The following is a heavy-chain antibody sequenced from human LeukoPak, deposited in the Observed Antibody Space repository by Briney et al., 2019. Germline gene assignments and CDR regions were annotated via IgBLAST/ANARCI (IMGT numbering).Heavy chain of an antibody. V-gene: IGHV4-59*01. CDR3: ARDNFSGGSSYHTGAFDI. CDR1: GGSINSYF. Sequence: SETLSLTRTVSGGSINSYFWNWLRQPPGKGLEWIGYISYSGTTNYNPSLKSRVTISVDTSKNQFSLKLNSVTAADTAVYYCARDNFSGGSSYHTGAFDIWGQGTMVTVSS. J-gene: IGHJ3*02. CDR2: ISYSGTT. D-gene: IGHD2-15*01.